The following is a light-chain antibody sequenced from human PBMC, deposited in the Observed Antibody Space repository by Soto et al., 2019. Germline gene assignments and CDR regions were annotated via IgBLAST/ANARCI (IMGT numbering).Light chain of an antibody. CDR1: SSDVGSYNL. J-gene: IGLJ2*01. V-gene: IGLV2-23*01. Sequence: QSALTQPASVSGSPGQSITISCTGTSSDVGSYNLVSWYQQHPGKAPKLMIYEGSKRPSGVSNRFSGSKSGNTASLTSSGLRAEDEADYYCCSYAGSSPVVFGGGTKVTVL. CDR3: CSYAGSSPVV. CDR2: EGS.